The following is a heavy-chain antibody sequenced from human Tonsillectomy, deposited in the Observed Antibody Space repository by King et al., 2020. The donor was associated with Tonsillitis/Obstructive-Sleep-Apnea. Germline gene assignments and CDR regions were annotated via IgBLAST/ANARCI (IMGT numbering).Heavy chain of an antibody. J-gene: IGHJ4*02. Sequence: DVQLVESGGGFVQPGGSLRLSCAASGFTFSNYAMSWVRQAPGKGLEWVSGISGSAGSTDYADSVKGRFTISRDKSKNTLYLQMNSLRAEDTAVYYCAKFLGYCSGGSCYLGGFDYWGQGTLVTVSS. V-gene: IGHV3-23*04. CDR2: ISGSAGST. D-gene: IGHD2-15*01. CDR3: AKFLGYCSGGSCYLGGFDY. CDR1: GFTFSNYA.